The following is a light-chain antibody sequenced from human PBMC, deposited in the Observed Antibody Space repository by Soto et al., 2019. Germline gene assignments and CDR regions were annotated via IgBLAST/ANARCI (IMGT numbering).Light chain of an antibody. Sequence: AIRMTQSPSSLSASTGDRVTITCRASQGISSYLAWYQQKPGKAPKLLIYAASTLQSGVPSRFSGSGSGTDFTLTISCLQSEDFANYYCQQYYSYPPLTFGGGTKVEIK. CDR2: AAS. CDR3: QQYYSYPPLT. J-gene: IGKJ4*01. CDR1: QGISSY. V-gene: IGKV1-8*01.